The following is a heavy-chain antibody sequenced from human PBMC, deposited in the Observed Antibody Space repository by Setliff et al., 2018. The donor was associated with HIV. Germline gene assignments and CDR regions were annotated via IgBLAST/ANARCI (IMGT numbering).Heavy chain of an antibody. J-gene: IGHJ3*02. CDR2: MYYSGSA. V-gene: IGHV4-59*12. CDR3: AREGSPNAFDI. D-gene: IGHD3-10*01. CDR1: GGSISSYY. Sequence: SETLSLTCTVSGGSISSYYWSWIRQPPGKGLEWIGYMYYSGSANYNPSLKSRVTMSVDPSKNQFSLKLSSVTAADTAAYYCAREGSPNAFDIWGQGTMVTVSS.